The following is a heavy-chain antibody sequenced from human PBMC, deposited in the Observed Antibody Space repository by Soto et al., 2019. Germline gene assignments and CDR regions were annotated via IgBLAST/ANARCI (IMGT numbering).Heavy chain of an antibody. Sequence: GALRLSCAASGFTFSSYAMSWVRQAPGKGLEWVSAISGSGGSTYYADSVKGRFTISRDNSKNTLYLQMNSLRAEDTAVYYCATWIVVVIDALDIWGQGTMVTVSS. D-gene: IGHD3-22*01. CDR2: ISGSGGST. CDR1: GFTFSSYA. V-gene: IGHV3-23*01. CDR3: ATWIVVVIDALDI. J-gene: IGHJ3*02.